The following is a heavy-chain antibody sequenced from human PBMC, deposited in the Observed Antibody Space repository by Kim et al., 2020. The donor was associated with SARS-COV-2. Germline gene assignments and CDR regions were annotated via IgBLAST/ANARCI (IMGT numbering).Heavy chain of an antibody. Sequence: GGSLRLSCAASGFTFSSYGMHWVRQAPGKGLEWVAVIWYDGSNKYYADSVKGRFTISRDNSKNTLYLQMNSLRAEDTAVYYCRAVAGNGDLYFDYWGQGTLVTVSS. V-gene: IGHV3-33*01. CDR1: GFTFSSYG. CDR3: RAVAGNGDLYFDY. J-gene: IGHJ4*02. CDR2: IWYDGSNK. D-gene: IGHD6-19*01.